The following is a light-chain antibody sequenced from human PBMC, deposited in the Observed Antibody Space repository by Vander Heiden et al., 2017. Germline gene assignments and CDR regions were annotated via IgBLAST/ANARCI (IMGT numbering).Light chain of an antibody. Sequence: EIVLTQSPPTLSLSPGERATLSCRASQSISADLAWYQQKPGQAPRLLIYDASNRATGIPARFSGSGSGTDFTLTISNLEPEDFAVYYCQQRNSWPRTFGQGTKVEI. CDR3: QQRNSWPRT. CDR1: QSISAD. V-gene: IGKV3-11*01. J-gene: IGKJ2*01. CDR2: DAS.